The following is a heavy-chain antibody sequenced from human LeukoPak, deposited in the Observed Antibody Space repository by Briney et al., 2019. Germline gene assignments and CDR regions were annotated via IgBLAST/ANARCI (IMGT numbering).Heavy chain of an antibody. CDR2: IIPILGIA. V-gene: IGHV1-69*02. CDR3: ARSPYYYDSSGYPDAFDI. CDR1: GGTFSSYT. D-gene: IGHD3-22*01. J-gene: IGHJ3*02. Sequence: SVKVSCKASGGTFSSYTISWVRQAPGQGLEWMGRIIPILGIANYAQEFQGRVTITADKSTSTAYMELSSMRSEDTAVYYCARSPYYYDSSGYPDAFDIWGQGTMVTVSS.